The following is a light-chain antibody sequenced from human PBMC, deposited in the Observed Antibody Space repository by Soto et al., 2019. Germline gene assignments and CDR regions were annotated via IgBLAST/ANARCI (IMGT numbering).Light chain of an antibody. CDR1: QSVGSSY. V-gene: IGKV3-20*01. CDR2: GAS. Sequence: EIVLTQSPGTLSLSPGERATLSCRASQSVGSSYLAWYQQKPGQAPRLLIYGASSRATGIPDKFSGSGSGTAFTLTIRRLEPEDFAVYYCQQYGSSPPYTFGQGTKLEIK. CDR3: QQYGSSPPYT. J-gene: IGKJ2*01.